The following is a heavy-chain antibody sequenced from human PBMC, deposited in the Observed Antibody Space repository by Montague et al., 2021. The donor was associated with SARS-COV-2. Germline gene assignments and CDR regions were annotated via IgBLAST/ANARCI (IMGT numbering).Heavy chain of an antibody. V-gene: IGHV4-4*02. J-gene: IGHJ6*02. Sequence: SETLSLTCAVSGGSISSSNWWCWDRQPPGKGLAWIGEIYHSASTNYTPSLKSRATISVDKSKNQFSLKLSSVTAADTAVYYCARVHPLWFGELLLDYCYYYGIDVWGQGTMVTVSS. CDR1: GGSISSSNW. CDR2: IYHSAST. CDR3: ARVHPLWFGELLLDYCYYYGIDV. D-gene: IGHD3-10*01.